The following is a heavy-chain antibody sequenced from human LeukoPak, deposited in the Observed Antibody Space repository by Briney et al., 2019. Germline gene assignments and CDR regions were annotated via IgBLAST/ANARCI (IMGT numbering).Heavy chain of an antibody. CDR2: IYYSGST. Sequence: PSETLPLTCTVSADSINSGGYYWSWIRQPPGKGLEWIDSIYYSGSTNYNPSLKSRVTISVDTSKNQFSLNLTSVTAADTAVYYCARHKSPLPLHWGQGTLVTVSS. V-gene: IGHV4-30-2*03. J-gene: IGHJ4*02. CDR3: ARHKSPLPLH. D-gene: IGHD3-10*01. CDR1: ADSINSGGYY.